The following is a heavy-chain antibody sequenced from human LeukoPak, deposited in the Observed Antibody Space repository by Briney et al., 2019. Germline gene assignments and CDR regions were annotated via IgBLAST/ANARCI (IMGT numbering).Heavy chain of an antibody. D-gene: IGHD6-13*01. CDR1: GGSISSYY. CDR2: IYYSGST. V-gene: IGHV4-59*01. J-gene: IGHJ5*02. CDR3: ASGFSSSWYEAWFDP. Sequence: SETLSLTCTVSGGSISSYYWSWIRQPPGQGLEWIGYIYYSGSTNYNPSLKSRVTISVDTSKNQFSLKLSSVTAADTAVYYCASGFSSSWYEAWFDPWGQGTLVTVSS.